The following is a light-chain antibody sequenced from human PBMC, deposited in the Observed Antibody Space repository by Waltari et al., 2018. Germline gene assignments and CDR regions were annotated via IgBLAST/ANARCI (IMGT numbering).Light chain of an antibody. CDR2: EDN. V-gene: IGLV6-57*03. CDR1: RGSLASNY. CDR3: QSYDSSNQV. Sequence: NVMLTQPHSVSESPGQTVTISCNRSRGSLASNYVQWYQQRPGSAPTTVIYEDNQRPSGVPDRFSGSIDSSSNSASLTISGLKTEDEADYYCQSYDSSNQVFGSGTKVTVL. J-gene: IGLJ6*01.